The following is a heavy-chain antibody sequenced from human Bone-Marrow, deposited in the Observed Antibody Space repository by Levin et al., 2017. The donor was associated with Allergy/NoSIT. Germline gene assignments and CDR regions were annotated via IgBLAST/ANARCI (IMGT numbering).Heavy chain of an antibody. Sequence: PSETLSLTCTVSGGSISSGDYYWSWIRQPPGKGLEWIGYIYYSGSTYYNPSLKSRVTISVDTSKNQFSLKLSSVTAADTAVYYCASKTSYCSGGSCYSSHFDYWGQGTLVTVSS. V-gene: IGHV4-30-4*01. J-gene: IGHJ4*02. CDR3: ASKTSYCSGGSCYSSHFDY. CDR1: GGSISSGDYY. CDR2: IYYSGST. D-gene: IGHD2-15*01.